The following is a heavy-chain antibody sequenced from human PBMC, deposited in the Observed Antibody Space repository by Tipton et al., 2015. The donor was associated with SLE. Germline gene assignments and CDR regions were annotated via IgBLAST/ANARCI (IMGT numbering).Heavy chain of an antibody. D-gene: IGHD4-23*01. CDR3: ARSPGDHGGDVWYCDL. J-gene: IGHJ2*01. V-gene: IGHV4-34*01. Sequence: TLSLTCAVYGGSFSGYFWTWIRQPPGKGLEWIGEINHSGGTNYNPSLKRRVTVSVDPSKNQFSLRLSSVTAADTAAYYCARSPGDHGGDVWYCDLWGRGTLVTVSS. CDR1: GGSFSGYF. CDR2: INHSGGT.